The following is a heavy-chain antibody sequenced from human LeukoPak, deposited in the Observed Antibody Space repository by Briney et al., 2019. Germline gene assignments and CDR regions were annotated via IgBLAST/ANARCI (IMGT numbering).Heavy chain of an antibody. CDR3: ARVQDWIQLWRRVGDYMDV. Sequence: GGSLRLSCAASGFTFSSHGINWVRQAPGKGLEWVSIIYSGGSTFYADSVKGRFTISRDNSKNTLYLQMNSLRAEDTAVYYCARVQDWIQLWRRVGDYMDVWGKGTTVTVSS. CDR1: GFTFSSHG. CDR2: IYSGGST. J-gene: IGHJ6*03. D-gene: IGHD5-18*01. V-gene: IGHV3-66*01.